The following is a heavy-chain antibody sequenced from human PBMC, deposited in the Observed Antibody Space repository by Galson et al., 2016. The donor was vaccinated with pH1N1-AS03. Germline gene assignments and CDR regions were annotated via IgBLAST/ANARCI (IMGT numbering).Heavy chain of an antibody. CDR2: IKGKTDGGTV. CDR3: TTKPVSAMDV. CDR1: GFSFTNAW. D-gene: IGHD1-14*01. Sequence: SLRLSCAASGFSFTNAWMSWVRQAPGKGLEWVGRIKGKTDGGTVDYAAPVKGRFTISRDDSETTLYLQMNSLKTEDKGVYYCTTKPVSAMDVWGQGTTVTVSS. V-gene: IGHV3-15*01. J-gene: IGHJ6*02.